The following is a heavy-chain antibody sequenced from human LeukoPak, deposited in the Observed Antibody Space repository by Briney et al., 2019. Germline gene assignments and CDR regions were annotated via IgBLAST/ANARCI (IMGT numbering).Heavy chain of an antibody. D-gene: IGHD3-22*01. CDR1: GFTFSSYA. V-gene: IGHV3-30-3*01. J-gene: IGHJ4*02. Sequence: GGSLRLSCAASGFTFSSYAMHWVRQAPGKGLEWVAVISYDGSNKYYADPVKGRFTISRDNSKNTLYLQMNSLRAEDTAVYYCASDRSGSGYYFDYWGQGTLVTVSS. CDR3: ASDRSGSGYYFDY. CDR2: ISYDGSNK.